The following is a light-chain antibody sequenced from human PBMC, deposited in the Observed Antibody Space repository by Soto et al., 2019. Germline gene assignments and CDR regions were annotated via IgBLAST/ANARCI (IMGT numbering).Light chain of an antibody. V-gene: IGLV1-47*02. J-gene: IGLJ1*01. CDR1: SSNIGSNY. Sequence: QSVLGQPASACGTPGQRFTISCSGSSSNIGSNYVYWYQQLPGTAPKLLIYSNNQRPSGVPDRFSGSKSGTSDSLAISGLRSEDEDDYYCAAWDDSLSGSYVFGTGTKVTVL. CDR3: AAWDDSLSGSYV. CDR2: SNN.